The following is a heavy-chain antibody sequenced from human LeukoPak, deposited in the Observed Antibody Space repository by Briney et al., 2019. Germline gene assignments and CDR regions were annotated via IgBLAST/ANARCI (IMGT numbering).Heavy chain of an antibody. J-gene: IGHJ4*02. Sequence: ASVKVSCKASGYTFTSYGISWVRQAPGQGLEWMGWISAYNGNTNYAQKFQGRVTITRDTSASTAYMELSSLRSEDTAVYYCARDFESGSYYNYWGQGTLVTVSS. CDR2: ISAYNGNT. D-gene: IGHD1-26*01. V-gene: IGHV1-18*01. CDR1: GYTFTSYG. CDR3: ARDFESGSYYNY.